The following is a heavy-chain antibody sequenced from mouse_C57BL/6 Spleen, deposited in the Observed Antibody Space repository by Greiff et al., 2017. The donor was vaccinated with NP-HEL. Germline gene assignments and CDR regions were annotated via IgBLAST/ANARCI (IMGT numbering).Heavy chain of an antibody. V-gene: IGHV1-75*01. CDR3: ANHYYGRVYFDY. CDR1: GYTFTDYY. CDR2: IFPGSGST. J-gene: IGHJ2*01. D-gene: IGHD1-1*01. Sequence: QVQLKQSGPELVKPGASVKISCKASGYTFTDYYINWVKQRPGQGLEWIGWIFPGSGSTYYNEKFKGKATLTVDKSSSTAYMLLSSLTSEDSAVYFCANHYYGRVYFDYWGQGTTLTVSS.